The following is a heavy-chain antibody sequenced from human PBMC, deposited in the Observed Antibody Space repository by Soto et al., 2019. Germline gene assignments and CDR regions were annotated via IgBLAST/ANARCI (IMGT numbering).Heavy chain of an antibody. CDR2: IYYSGST. J-gene: IGHJ4*02. CDR3: ARSYPRKIVLRYFDWLPETFDY. Sequence: SETLSLTCTVSGGSISSYYWSWIRQPPGKGLEWIGYIYYSGSTNYNPSLKSRVTISVDTSKNQFSLKLSSVTAADTAVYYCARSYPRKIVLRYFDWLPETFDYWGQGTLVTVSS. D-gene: IGHD3-9*01. CDR1: GGSISSYY. V-gene: IGHV4-59*08.